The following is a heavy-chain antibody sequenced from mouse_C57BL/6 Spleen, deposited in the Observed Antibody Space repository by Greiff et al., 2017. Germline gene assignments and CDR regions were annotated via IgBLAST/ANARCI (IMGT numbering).Heavy chain of an antibody. J-gene: IGHJ4*01. CDR1: GYSIPSGYY. CDR3: ARGGAMDY. V-gene: IGHV3-6*01. CDR2: ISYDGSN. Sequence: EVQLVESGPGLVKPSQSLSLTCSVTGYSIPSGYYWNWIRQFPGNKLEWMGYISYDGSNNYNPSLKNLISITRDTSKNQFFLKLNSVTTEDTATYYCARGGAMDYWGQGTSVTVSS.